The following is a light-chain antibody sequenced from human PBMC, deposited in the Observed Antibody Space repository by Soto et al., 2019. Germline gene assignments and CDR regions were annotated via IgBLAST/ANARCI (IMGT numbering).Light chain of an antibody. CDR3: QQYISYLYT. J-gene: IGKJ2*01. Sequence: DIQMTQSPSTLSASVGDRVTITCRASQSISDYLAWYQQKPGKAPKLLIYKASSLDSGVPSRLSGSGSGTEFNLTITSPQPDDFATYYCQQYISYLYTFGKGTKLEMK. CDR2: KAS. V-gene: IGKV1-5*03. CDR1: QSISDY.